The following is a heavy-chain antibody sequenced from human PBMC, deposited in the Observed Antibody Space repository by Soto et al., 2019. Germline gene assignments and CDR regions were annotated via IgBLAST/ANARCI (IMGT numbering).Heavy chain of an antibody. Sequence: SVKVSCKXSGFTFTSSAVQWVRQARGQRLEWIGWIVVGSGNTNYAQKFQERVTITRDMSTSTAYMELSSLRSEDTAVYYCAAADTLNVDIVATTYHFDYWGQGTLVTVSS. V-gene: IGHV1-58*01. CDR2: IVVGSGNT. J-gene: IGHJ4*02. CDR3: AAADTLNVDIVATTYHFDY. D-gene: IGHD5-12*01. CDR1: GFTFTSSA.